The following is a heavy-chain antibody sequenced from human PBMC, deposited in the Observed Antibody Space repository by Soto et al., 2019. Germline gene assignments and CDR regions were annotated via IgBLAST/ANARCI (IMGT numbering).Heavy chain of an antibody. J-gene: IGHJ4*02. CDR2: IGGRGIST. V-gene: IGHV3-23*01. D-gene: IGHD2-15*01. CDR1: GFTFSTFA. Sequence: EVQLLDSGGGLVQPGGSLRLSCAASGFTFSTFAMSWVRQAPGQGLEWVSGIGGRGISTYYADSVKGRFTISRDNSKNTLYLQINSLRAEDTAVYYCARDPVLAGDGPFDYWGQGTLVTVSS. CDR3: ARDPVLAGDGPFDY.